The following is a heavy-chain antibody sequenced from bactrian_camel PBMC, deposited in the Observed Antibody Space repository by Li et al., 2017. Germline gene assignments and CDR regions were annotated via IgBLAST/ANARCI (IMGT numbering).Heavy chain of an antibody. D-gene: IGHD4*01. CDR2: ISTGAGNT. Sequence: QLVESGGGLVQPGGSLRLSCAASGSTFSFYNMAWVRQAPGVGLEWVSGISTGAGNTFYAGSAKGRFTISRDNAKSTLYLQMNSLKPEDTAVYYCVRDSVATTSFGYWGQGTQDTVS. V-gene: IGHV3S28*01. J-gene: IGHJ6*01. CDR3: VRDSVATTSFGY. CDR1: GSTFSFYN.